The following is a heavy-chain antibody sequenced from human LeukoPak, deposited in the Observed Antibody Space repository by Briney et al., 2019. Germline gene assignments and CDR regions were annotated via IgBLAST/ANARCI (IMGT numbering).Heavy chain of an antibody. CDR1: GGSISSGSYY. CDR2: IYTSGSI. J-gene: IGHJ4*02. CDR3: AREIAAAGAPFDY. V-gene: IGHV4-61*02. D-gene: IGHD6-13*01. Sequence: SETLSLTCTVSGGSISSGSYYWSWIRQPAGKGLEWIGRIYTSGSIKYNPSLKSRVTISVDTSKNQFSLKLSSVTAADTAVYYCAREIAAAGAPFDYWGQGTLVTVSS.